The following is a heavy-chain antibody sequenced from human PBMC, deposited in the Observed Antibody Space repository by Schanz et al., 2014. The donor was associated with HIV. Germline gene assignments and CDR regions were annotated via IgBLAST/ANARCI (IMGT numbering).Heavy chain of an antibody. CDR2: ISSTSTYR. V-gene: IGHV3-23*01. J-gene: IGHJ4*02. Sequence: EVQLLESGGNLVHPGGSLRLSCAASGFTFRETVVSWVRQAPGKGLEWIASISSTSTYRFYAASVKGRFTISRDNSEDTVYLQMNSLGVDDSAMYYCVKRGSEAYSDTWFADSWGQGTLVTVSS. CDR3: VKRGSEAYSDTWFADS. D-gene: IGHD3-10*01. CDR1: GFTFRETV.